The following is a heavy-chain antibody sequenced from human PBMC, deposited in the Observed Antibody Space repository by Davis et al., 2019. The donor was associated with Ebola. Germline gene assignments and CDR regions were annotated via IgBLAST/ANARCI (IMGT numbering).Heavy chain of an antibody. D-gene: IGHD6-6*01. CDR2: ISYDGSNK. Sequence: PGGSLRLSCAASGFTFSSYAMHWVRQAPGKGLEWVAVISYDGSNKYYADSVKGRFTISRDNSKNTLYLQMNSLRAEDTAVYYCARIRYSSSYYFDYWGQGTLVTVSS. CDR3: ARIRYSSSYYFDY. J-gene: IGHJ4*02. V-gene: IGHV3-30-3*01. CDR1: GFTFSSYA.